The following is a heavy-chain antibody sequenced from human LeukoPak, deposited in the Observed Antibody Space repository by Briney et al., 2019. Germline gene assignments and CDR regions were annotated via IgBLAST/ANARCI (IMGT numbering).Heavy chain of an antibody. Sequence: GGSLRLSCAASGFTFSDYYMSWIRQVPGKGLEWVSYISSSGSTIYYADSVKGRFTISRDNAKNSLYLQMNSLRAEDTAVYYCARTYYYDSSGYYYVNYYYYYMDVWGKGTTVTVSS. V-gene: IGHV3-11*04. D-gene: IGHD3-22*01. CDR3: ARTYYYDSSGYYYVNYYYYYMDV. J-gene: IGHJ6*03. CDR1: GFTFSDYY. CDR2: ISSSGSTI.